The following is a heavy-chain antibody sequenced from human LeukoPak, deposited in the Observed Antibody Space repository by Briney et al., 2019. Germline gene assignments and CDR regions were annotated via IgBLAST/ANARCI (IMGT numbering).Heavy chain of an antibody. Sequence: SETLSLTCTVSGYSISSGYYWGWIRQPPGKGLEWIGSIYHSGSTYYNPSLKSRVTISVDTSKNQFSLKLSSVTAAGTAVYYCARQGGWYAYYYFDYWGQGTLVTVSS. CDR2: IYHSGST. CDR3: ARQGGWYAYYYFDY. CDR1: GYSISSGYY. V-gene: IGHV4-38-2*02. D-gene: IGHD6-19*01. J-gene: IGHJ4*02.